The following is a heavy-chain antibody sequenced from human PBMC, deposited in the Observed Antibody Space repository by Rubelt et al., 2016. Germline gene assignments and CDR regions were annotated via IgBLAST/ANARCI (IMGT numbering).Heavy chain of an antibody. V-gene: IGHV4-34*01. CDR1: VGTFSDYS. D-gene: IGHD3-3*01. Sequence: QVQLQQWGAGLLKPSETLSLTCAVYVGTFSDYSWTWIRKLPGKGLEWIGEITDAGDTTYNPSLKSRVTMSVATSKNQFSLKLSSVTDADTAVVYCARAWGTRSLLRGAIDIWGQGTTVTVSS. J-gene: IGHJ3*02. CDR3: ARAWGTRSLLRGAIDI. CDR2: ITDAGDT.